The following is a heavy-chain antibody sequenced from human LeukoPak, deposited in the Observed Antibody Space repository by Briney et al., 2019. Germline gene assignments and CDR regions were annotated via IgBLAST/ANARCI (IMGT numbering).Heavy chain of an antibody. J-gene: IGHJ4*02. CDR3: ARAPGERLLEWLLPTAPAYYFDY. V-gene: IGHV4-34*01. CDR1: GGSFSGYY. CDR2: INHSGST. Sequence: SETLSLTCAVYGGSFSGYYWSWIRQPPGKGLEWIGEINHSGSTNYNPSLKSRVTISVDTSKNQFSLKLSSVTAADTAVYYCARAPGERLLEWLLPTAPAYYFDYWGQGTLVTVSS. D-gene: IGHD3-3*01.